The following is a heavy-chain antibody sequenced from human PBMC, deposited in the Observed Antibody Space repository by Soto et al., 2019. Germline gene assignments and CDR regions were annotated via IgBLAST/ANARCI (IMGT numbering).Heavy chain of an antibody. CDR2: IKEDGSEA. J-gene: IGHJ6*02. V-gene: IGHV3-7*05. Sequence: EVQLVESGGGLVQPGGSLRLSCAASGFTFSTYWMNWVRQAPGKGLECVANIKEDGSEAYYLDSVKGRFTISRDNAKNSLYLDMNSPRGEDTAVYYCARDWGAPGRGSALGYYYHFGMDVWGQGTTVTVPS. CDR1: GFTFSTYW. CDR3: ARDWGAPGRGSALGYYYHFGMDV. D-gene: IGHD3-16*01.